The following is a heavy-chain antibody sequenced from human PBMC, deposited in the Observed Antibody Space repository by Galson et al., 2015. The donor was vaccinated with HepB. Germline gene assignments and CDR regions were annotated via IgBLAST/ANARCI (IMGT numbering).Heavy chain of an antibody. V-gene: IGHV3-21*01. Sequence: SLRLSCAASGFTFSSYTMNWVRQAPGKGLEWVSSISRSSSYIYYADSVKGRFTISRDNAKNSLYRQMNSLRAEDTAVYYCARSWGFHVRGVNDYWGQGTLVTVSS. CDR1: GFTFSSYT. J-gene: IGHJ4*02. CDR3: ARSWGFHVRGVNDY. CDR2: ISRSSSYI. D-gene: IGHD3-10*02.